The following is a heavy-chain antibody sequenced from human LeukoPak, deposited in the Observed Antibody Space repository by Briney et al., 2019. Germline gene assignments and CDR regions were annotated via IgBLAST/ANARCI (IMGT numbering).Heavy chain of an antibody. CDR2: INTNTGNP. V-gene: IGHV7-4-1*02. J-gene: IGHJ4*02. CDR3: ARVGGWELEVGFDY. D-gene: IGHD1-26*01. CDR1: GYTFTSYA. Sequence: ASVKVSCKASGYTFTSYAMNWVRQAPGQGLEWMGWINTNTGNPTYAQGFTGRFVFSLDTSVSTVYLQISSLKAEDTAVYYCARVGGWELEVGFDYWGQGTLVTVSS.